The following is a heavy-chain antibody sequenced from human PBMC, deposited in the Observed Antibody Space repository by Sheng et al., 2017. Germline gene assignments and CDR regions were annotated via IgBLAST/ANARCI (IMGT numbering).Heavy chain of an antibody. V-gene: IGHV3-30-3*01. CDR2: ISYDGSNK. D-gene: IGHD3-3*01. J-gene: IGHJ6*03. CDR1: GFTFSSYA. Sequence: QVQLVESGGGVVQPGRSLRLSCAASGFTFSSYAMHWVRQAPGKGLEWVAVISYDGSNKYYADSVKGRFTISRDNSKNTLYLQMNSLRAEDTAVYYCARTDFWTGYMDVWGKGTTVTVSS. CDR3: ARTDFWTGYMDV.